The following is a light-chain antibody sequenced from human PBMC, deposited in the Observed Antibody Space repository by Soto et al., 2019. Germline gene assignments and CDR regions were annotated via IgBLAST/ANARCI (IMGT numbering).Light chain of an antibody. CDR2: DVS. V-gene: IGLV2-14*03. CDR1: SSGVGGYNY. CDR3: GSYTSGSTYV. J-gene: IGLJ1*01. Sequence: QSALTQPASVSGSPGQSIAISCTGTSSGVGGYNYVSWYQQHAGKAPIVMIYDVSIRPSGVSDRFSGSKSGDTASLTISGLQAEDEAGYYCGSYTSGSTYVFGTGTKLTVL.